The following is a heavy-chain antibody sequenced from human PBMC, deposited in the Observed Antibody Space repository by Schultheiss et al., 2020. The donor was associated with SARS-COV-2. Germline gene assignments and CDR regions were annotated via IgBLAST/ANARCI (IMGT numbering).Heavy chain of an antibody. CDR1: GGSVRGYY. J-gene: IGHJ4*02. Sequence: QTLSLTCTVSGGSVRGYYWSWIRQPPGKALEWLALIYWDDDKRYSTSLKTRLTISKDTSKNQVVLTMTNMDPVDTATYYCARIAHYDSSGYYDYWGQGTLVTVSS. CDR3: ARIAHYDSSGYYDY. CDR2: IYWDDDK. V-gene: IGHV2-70*01. D-gene: IGHD3-22*01.